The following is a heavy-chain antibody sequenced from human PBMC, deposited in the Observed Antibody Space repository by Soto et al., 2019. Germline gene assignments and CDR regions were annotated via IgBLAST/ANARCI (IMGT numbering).Heavy chain of an antibody. CDR1: GFTFTRYS. CDR3: ARESEDLTSNFDY. J-gene: IGHJ4*02. CDR2: ISSTTNYI. V-gene: IGHV3-21*06. Sequence: PGWSLRLSCAASGFTFTRYSMNLVRQAPGKGLEWVSSISSTTNYIYYGDSMKGRFTISRDNAKNSLYLEMNSLRAEDTAVYYCARESEDLTSNFDYWVQGTLVTV.